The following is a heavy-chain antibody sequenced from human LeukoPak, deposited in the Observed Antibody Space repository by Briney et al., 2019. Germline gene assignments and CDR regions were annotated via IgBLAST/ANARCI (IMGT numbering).Heavy chain of an antibody. D-gene: IGHD1-26*01. CDR2: IYYSGST. CDR1: GGSFSGYY. J-gene: IGHJ3*02. Sequence: MPSETLSLTCAVYGGSFSGYYWSWIRQPPGKGLEWIGYIYYSGSTNYNPSLKSRVTISVDTSKNQFSLKLSSVTAADTAVYYCARMYSGSYYRPDAFDIWGQGTMVTVSS. V-gene: IGHV4-59*01. CDR3: ARMYSGSYYRPDAFDI.